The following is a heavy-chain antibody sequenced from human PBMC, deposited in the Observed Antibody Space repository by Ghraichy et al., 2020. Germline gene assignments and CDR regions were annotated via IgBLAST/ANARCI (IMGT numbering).Heavy chain of an antibody. CDR2: VNHGGGT. CDR1: GGSFGGYS. Sequence: QTLSLTCAVYGGSFGGYSFTWIRQSPGKGLEWIGEVNHGGGTNYNPSLKSRVTISFDTSKNHFSLKLSSVTAADTAVYYCATRAGTSWAIDFWGQGTLVTVSS. J-gene: IGHJ4*02. D-gene: IGHD2-2*01. V-gene: IGHV4-34*01. CDR3: ATRAGTSWAIDF.